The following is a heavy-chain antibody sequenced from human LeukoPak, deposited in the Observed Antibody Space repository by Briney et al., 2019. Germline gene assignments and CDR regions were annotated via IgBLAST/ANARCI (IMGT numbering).Heavy chain of an antibody. CDR3: AREEGSSSWYKGTGSDWFDP. CDR2: IIPIFDTG. J-gene: IGHJ5*02. V-gene: IGHV1-69*06. Sequence: ASVNLSCNASGATFSSYANNWVRQPPGPGREWVLRIIPIFDTGNYAQKFQGRVTITADRSTSTAYMELSSLRSEDTAVFYCAREEGSSSWYKGTGSDWFDPWGQGTLVTVSS. CDR1: GATFSSYA. D-gene: IGHD6-13*01.